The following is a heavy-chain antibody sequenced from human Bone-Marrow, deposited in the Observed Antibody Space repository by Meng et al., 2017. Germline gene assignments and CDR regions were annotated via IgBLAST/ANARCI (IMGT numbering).Heavy chain of an antibody. J-gene: IGHJ4*02. CDR1: GFTLSSYG. CDR3: ARDSSGSYPSEFDY. D-gene: IGHD1-26*01. V-gene: IGHV3-33*01. Sequence: VCLVECGGGVVQPGRSLRLSCASSGFTLSSYGMHWVRQAPGKGLEWVAVIWYDGSNKYYADSVKGRFTISRDNSKNTLYLQMNSLRAEDTAVYYCARDSSGSYPSEFDYWGQGTLVTVSS. CDR2: IWYDGSNK.